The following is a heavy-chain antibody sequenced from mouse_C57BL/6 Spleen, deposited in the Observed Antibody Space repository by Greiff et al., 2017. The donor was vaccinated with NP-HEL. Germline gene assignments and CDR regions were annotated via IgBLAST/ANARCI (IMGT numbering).Heavy chain of an antibody. D-gene: IGHD2-14*01. J-gene: IGHJ4*01. CDR1: GYTFTSYW. CDR2: IDPSDSYT. Sequence: VQLQQPGAELVKPGASVKLSCKASGYTFTSYWMQWVKQRPGQGLEWIGEIDPSDSYTNYNQKFKGKATLTVDTSSSTAYMQLSSLTSEDSAVYYCARRYYYRGAMDYWGQGTSVTVSS. CDR3: ARRYYYRGAMDY. V-gene: IGHV1-50*01.